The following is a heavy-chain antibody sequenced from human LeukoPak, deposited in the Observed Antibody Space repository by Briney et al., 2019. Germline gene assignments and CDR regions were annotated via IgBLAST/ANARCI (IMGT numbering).Heavy chain of an antibody. V-gene: IGHV3-7*04. CDR1: GFTFSSYW. J-gene: IGHJ4*02. CDR3: ARATTVDY. CDR2: IKLDGSQK. D-gene: IGHD4-17*01. Sequence: PGRSLRLSCAASGFTFSSYWMSWVRQAPGKGLEWVANIKLDGSQKYYVDSVKGRFTVSRDNAKNALYLQLTSLRAEDTAVYYCARATTVDYWGQGTLVTVAS.